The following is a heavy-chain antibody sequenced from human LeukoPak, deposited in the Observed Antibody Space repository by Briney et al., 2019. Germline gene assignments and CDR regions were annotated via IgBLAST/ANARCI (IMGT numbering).Heavy chain of an antibody. D-gene: IGHD6-13*01. CDR1: GVSVSSYC. Sequence: PSETLSLTCTVSGVSVSSYCWSWIRQPAGKGLEWIGRIYTSGSTNYNPSLKSRVTISVDKSKNQFSLKLSSVTAADTAVYYCARGLGAAAGTYYYMGGWGKGTTVTVSS. J-gene: IGHJ6*03. CDR3: ARGLGAAAGTYYYMGG. V-gene: IGHV4-4*07. CDR2: IYTSGST.